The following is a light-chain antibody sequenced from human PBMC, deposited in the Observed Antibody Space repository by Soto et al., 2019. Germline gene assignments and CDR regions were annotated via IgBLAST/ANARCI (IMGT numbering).Light chain of an antibody. Sequence: QAVVTQPPSVSGAPGQRLTIFCTGSSSNIGAVYDVQWYQQLPGTAPKLLIYGNSNRPSGVPDRFSGSKSATSASLAITGLQAEDEADYYCQSYDSSLSGWVFGGGTKLTVL. V-gene: IGLV1-40*01. J-gene: IGLJ3*02. CDR3: QSYDSSLSGWV. CDR1: SSNIGAVYD. CDR2: GNS.